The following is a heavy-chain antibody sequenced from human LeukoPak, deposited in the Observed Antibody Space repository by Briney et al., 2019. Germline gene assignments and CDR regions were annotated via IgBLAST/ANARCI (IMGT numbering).Heavy chain of an antibody. CDR1: GASISSSSYY. J-gene: IGHJ4*02. CDR3: ATGNGSPYGDYRY. D-gene: IGHD4-17*01. Sequence: PSETLSLTCTVSGASISSSSYYWGWIRQPPGKGLEWIGSIYHSGSTYYNPSLKSRVTISVDTSKNQFSLKLSSVTAADTAVYYCATGNGSPYGDYRYWGQGTLVTVSS. V-gene: IGHV4-39*07. CDR2: IYHSGST.